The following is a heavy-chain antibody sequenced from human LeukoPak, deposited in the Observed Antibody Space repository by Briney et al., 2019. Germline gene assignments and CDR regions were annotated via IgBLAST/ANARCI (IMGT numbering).Heavy chain of an antibody. CDR3: AGGDAFDI. Sequence: SETLSLTCTVSGGSTGSDYWSWIRQPPGKGLEWIGYIYYTGSTDYNPSLKSRVTISVDTSRNQFSLKLTSVTAADTAVYYCAGGDAFDIWGQGTMVTVSS. J-gene: IGHJ3*02. CDR2: IYYTGST. V-gene: IGHV4-59*01. CDR1: GGSTGSDY.